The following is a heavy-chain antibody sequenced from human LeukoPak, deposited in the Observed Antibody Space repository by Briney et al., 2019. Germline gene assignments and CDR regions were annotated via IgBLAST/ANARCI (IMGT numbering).Heavy chain of an antibody. D-gene: IGHD6-13*01. CDR1: GYSFTNHY. V-gene: IGHV4-34*12. CDR3: ARGPAAVHP. J-gene: IGHJ5*02. Sequence: SETLSLTCAVHGYSFTNHYWIWIRQPQGKGLEWIAEVLHTGSTNCNPSFKSRVTVSVDSSKNQFFLNLTSVTAADTAFYYCARGPAAVHPWGRGILVTVSS. CDR2: VLHTGST.